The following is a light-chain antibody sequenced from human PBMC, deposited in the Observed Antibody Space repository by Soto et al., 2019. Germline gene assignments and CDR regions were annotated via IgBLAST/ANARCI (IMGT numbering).Light chain of an antibody. Sequence: QSVLTQPPSVSGYPGQSVTISCTGTRSDVGSHNRVSWYQQPPGTAPKLMIYEVSNRPSGVPDRFSGSKSGNTASLTISGLQAEDEADYYCSLYTSSSTFVFGTGTKVTVL. J-gene: IGLJ1*01. CDR2: EVS. CDR1: RSDVGSHNR. V-gene: IGLV2-18*01. CDR3: SLYTSSSTFV.